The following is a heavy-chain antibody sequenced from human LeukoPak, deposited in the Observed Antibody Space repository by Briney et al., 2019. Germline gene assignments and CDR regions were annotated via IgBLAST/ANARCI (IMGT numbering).Heavy chain of an antibody. Sequence: NTGGSLRLSCAASGFTFNNYNMNWVRQAPGKGLEWVSSISSSTTYIYYADSVKGRFTISRDNAQNSLYLQMNSLRAEDTAVYYCAKVLQMVREVTPFDYWGQGTLVTVSS. CDR3: AKVLQMVREVTPFDY. V-gene: IGHV3-21*01. J-gene: IGHJ4*02. CDR2: ISSSTTYI. D-gene: IGHD3-10*01. CDR1: GFTFNNYN.